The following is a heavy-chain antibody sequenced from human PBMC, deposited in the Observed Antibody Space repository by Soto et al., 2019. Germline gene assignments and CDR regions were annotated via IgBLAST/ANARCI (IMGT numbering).Heavy chain of an antibody. J-gene: IGHJ5*02. CDR3: AKDQWDGSGSLNWFDP. Sequence: GGSLRLSCAASGFTFSSYGMHWVRQAPGKGLEWVAVISYDGSNKYYADSVKGRFTISRDNSKNTLYLQMNSLRAEDTAVYYCAKDQWDGSGSLNWFDPWGQGTLVTVSS. CDR2: ISYDGSNK. V-gene: IGHV3-30*18. CDR1: GFTFSSYG. D-gene: IGHD3-10*01.